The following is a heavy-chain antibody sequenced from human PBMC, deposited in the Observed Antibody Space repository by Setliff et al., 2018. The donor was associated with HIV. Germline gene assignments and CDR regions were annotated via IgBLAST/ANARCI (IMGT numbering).Heavy chain of an antibody. CDR2: IYNSGST. Sequence: SETLSLTCSVSGGSISSGSYYWSWIRQPAGKGLEWIGRIYNSGSTIYNPSLKSRVTLSLDTSKNQFSLKLSSVTAADTAMYYCARIDGEAADTNYWGQGTLVTVSS. D-gene: IGHD6-13*01. J-gene: IGHJ4*02. CDR3: ARIDGEAADTNY. CDR1: GGSISSGSYY. V-gene: IGHV4-61*02.